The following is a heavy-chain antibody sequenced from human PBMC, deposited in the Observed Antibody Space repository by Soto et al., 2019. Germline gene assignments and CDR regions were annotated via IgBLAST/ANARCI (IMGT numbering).Heavy chain of an antibody. CDR1: GYILIELS. J-gene: IGHJ3*02. CDR3: AAGLRYFHWGYGFDI. Sequence: ASVKVSCKVSGYILIELSMHWVRQAPGKGLEWMGGFDPEDGETIYAQKFQGRVTMTEDTSTDTAYMELSSLRSEDMAVYYCAAGLRYFHWGYGFDIWGQGTMVTVSS. CDR2: FDPEDGET. D-gene: IGHD3-9*01. V-gene: IGHV1-24*01.